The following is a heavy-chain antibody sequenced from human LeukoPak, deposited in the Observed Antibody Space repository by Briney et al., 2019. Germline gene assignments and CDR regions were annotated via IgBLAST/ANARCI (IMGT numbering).Heavy chain of an antibody. CDR2: ISGDGGST. D-gene: IGHD6-19*01. Sequence: GGSLRLSCAAPGFIFAIHWVRQAPGKGLEWVSLISGDGGSTFYAASVRGRFTISRDNTRKSLSLQMSSLRSEDTALYYCARESETSGWYDYWGQGTLVTVSS. J-gene: IGHJ4*02. V-gene: IGHV3-43*02. CDR1: GFIFA. CDR3: ARESETSGWYDY.